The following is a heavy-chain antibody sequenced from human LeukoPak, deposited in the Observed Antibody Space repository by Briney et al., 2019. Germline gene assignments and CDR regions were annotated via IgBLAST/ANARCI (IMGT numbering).Heavy chain of an antibody. CDR2: TYYRSKWYN. CDR3: AREDLGAAYFDY. D-gene: IGHD3-16*01. J-gene: IGHJ4*02. Sequence: SQTLSLTCAISGDSVSTNNVAWDWIRQSPSRGLEWLGRTYYRSKWYNDYAVSVKSRITINPDTSKNQFSLQLNSVTPDDTAMYYCAREDLGAAYFDYWGQGTLVTVSS. CDR1: GDSVSTNNVA. V-gene: IGHV6-1*01.